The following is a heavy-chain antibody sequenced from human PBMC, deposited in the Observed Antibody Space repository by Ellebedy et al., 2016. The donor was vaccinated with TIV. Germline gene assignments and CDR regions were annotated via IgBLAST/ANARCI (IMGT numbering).Heavy chain of an antibody. CDR3: ARAIGSGSSY. J-gene: IGHJ4*02. Sequence: GESLKISXAASGFTFSSYWMHWVRQAPGKGLEWVANINQDGSEIHYVDSVKGRFTISRGNAENSLYLQMNSLRAEDTAVYYCARAIGSGSSYWGQGTLVTVSS. V-gene: IGHV3-7*01. CDR1: GFTFSSYW. CDR2: INQDGSEI. D-gene: IGHD3-22*01.